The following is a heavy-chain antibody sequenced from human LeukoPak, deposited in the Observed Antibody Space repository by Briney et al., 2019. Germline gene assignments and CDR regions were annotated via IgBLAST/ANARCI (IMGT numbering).Heavy chain of an antibody. CDR3: ARFFDGDIVVGGAFDI. D-gene: IGHD2-2*01. CDR1: GGSISSYY. CDR2: IYYSGST. V-gene: IGHV4-59*01. J-gene: IGHJ3*02. Sequence: ASETLSLTCTVSGGSISSYYWSWIRQPPGKGLEWIGYIYYSGSTNYNPSLKSRVTISVDTSKNQFSLKLSSVTAADTAVYYCARFFDGDIVVGGAFDIWGQGTMVTVSS.